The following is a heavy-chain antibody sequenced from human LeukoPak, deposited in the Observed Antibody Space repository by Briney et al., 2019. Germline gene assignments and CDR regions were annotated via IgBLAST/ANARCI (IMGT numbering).Heavy chain of an antibody. J-gene: IGHJ4*02. CDR1: GFTFSNYG. CDR3: AREGATTAFDF. D-gene: IGHD1-26*01. Sequence: GGTLRLSCAASGFTFSNYGMSWVRQAPGKGLEWVSAISGSGHSTYYADSVKGRFTISRDNSKNTVYLQMNSLGAEDTAVYYCAREGATTAFDFWGQGTLVTVSS. V-gene: IGHV3-23*01. CDR2: ISGSGHST.